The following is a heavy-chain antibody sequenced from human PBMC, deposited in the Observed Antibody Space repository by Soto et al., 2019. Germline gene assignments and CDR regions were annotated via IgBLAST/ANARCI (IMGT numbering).Heavy chain of an antibody. V-gene: IGHV1-2*02. CDR3: TSGGYSGYDPFDY. CDR2: INPNSGGT. CDR1: GYTISSYG. J-gene: IGHJ4*02. D-gene: IGHD5-12*01. Sequence: ASVKVSCKASGYTISSYGLSCVRQAPGQGLEWMGWINPNSGGTNYAQNFQGRVTMTRDTSISAAYMELSRLRSDDTAVYYCTSGGYSGYDPFDYWGQGTLVTVSS.